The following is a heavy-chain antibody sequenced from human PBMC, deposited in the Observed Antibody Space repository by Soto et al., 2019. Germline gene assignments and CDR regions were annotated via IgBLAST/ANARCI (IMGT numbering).Heavy chain of an antibody. D-gene: IGHD2-15*01. V-gene: IGHV3-15*07. CDR1: GFTFSDAW. CDR2: IKDKTEGGAI. CDR3: TTYRATRGWYPFDI. Sequence: EVHLVESGGGLVKPGGSLRLSCAASGFTFSDAWVRWVRQAPGKGLEWVGRIKDKTEGGAIDYAAPVKGRFTISRDDSRDTLYLQMDGLKTEDTAVYYCTTYRATRGWYPFDIWGQGTMVTVSS. J-gene: IGHJ3*02.